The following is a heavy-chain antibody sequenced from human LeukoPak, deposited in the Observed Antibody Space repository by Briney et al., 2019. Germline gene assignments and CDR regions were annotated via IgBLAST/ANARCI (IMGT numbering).Heavy chain of an antibody. V-gene: IGHV3-23*01. D-gene: IGHD1-26*01. Sequence: GGSLRLSCAASGFTFSSYAMNWVRQAPGKGLEWVSGISVSGGSTYYADSVKGRFTISRDNSKNTLYLQVNSLRAEDTAVYYCAKGASGSYHSPYDYWGQGTLVTVSS. J-gene: IGHJ4*02. CDR3: AKGASGSYHSPYDY. CDR1: GFTFSSYA. CDR2: ISVSGGST.